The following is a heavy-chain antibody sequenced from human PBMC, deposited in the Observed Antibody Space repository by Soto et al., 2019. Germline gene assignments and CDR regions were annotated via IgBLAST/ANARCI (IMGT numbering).Heavy chain of an antibody. CDR2: IYYSGST. Sequence: PSLTCTVSGGSISSGGYYWSWIRQHPGKGLEWIGYIYYSGSTYYNPSLKSRVTISVDTSKNQFSLKLSSVTAADTAVYYCARGGPLFDSSGYLPYNWFDPWGQGTLVTVSS. V-gene: IGHV4-31*03. CDR1: GGSISSGGYY. CDR3: ARGGPLFDSSGYLPYNWFDP. D-gene: IGHD3-22*01. J-gene: IGHJ5*02.